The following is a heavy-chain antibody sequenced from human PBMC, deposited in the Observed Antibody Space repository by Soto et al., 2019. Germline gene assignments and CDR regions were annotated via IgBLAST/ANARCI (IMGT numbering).Heavy chain of an antibody. J-gene: IGHJ6*02. CDR1: GYTLTAYY. CDR2: ISGYNGNT. V-gene: IGHV1-18*04. Sequence: ASVKVSCKASGYTLTAYYIHWVRQAPGQGLEWMGWISGYNGNTKYAQKFQDRVTMTADTSTRTAFMEVRSLTSDDTGVYFCAATGGNYFGLDVWGQGTTVTVSS. CDR3: AATGGNYFGLDV. D-gene: IGHD2-8*02.